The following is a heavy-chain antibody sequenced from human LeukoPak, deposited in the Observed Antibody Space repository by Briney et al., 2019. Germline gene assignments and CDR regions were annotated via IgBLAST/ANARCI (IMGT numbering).Heavy chain of an antibody. CDR3: AREGTGTTQWFDP. CDR2: IIPIFGTA. CDR1: GGTFSSHA. D-gene: IGHD1-7*01. V-gene: IGHV1-69*13. Sequence: SVKVSCKASGGTFSSHAISWARQAPGQGLEWMGGIIPIFGTANYAQKFQGRVTITADESTSTAYMKLSSLRSEDTAVYYCAREGTGTTQWFDPWGQGTLVTVSS. J-gene: IGHJ5*02.